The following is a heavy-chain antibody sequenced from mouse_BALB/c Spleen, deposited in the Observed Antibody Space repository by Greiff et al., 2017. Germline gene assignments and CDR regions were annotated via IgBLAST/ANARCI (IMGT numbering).Heavy chain of an antibody. CDR2: IRLKSNNYAT. J-gene: IGHJ4*01. D-gene: IGHD2-14*01. Sequence: EVQRVESGGGLVQPGGSMKLSCVASGFTFSNYWMNWVRQSPEKGLEWVAEIRLKSNNYATHYAESVKGRFTISRDDSKSSVYLQMNNLRAEDTGIYYCTRGEYYRYGVGAMDYWGQGTSVTVSS. CDR1: GFTFSNYW. V-gene: IGHV6-6*02. CDR3: TRGEYYRYGVGAMDY.